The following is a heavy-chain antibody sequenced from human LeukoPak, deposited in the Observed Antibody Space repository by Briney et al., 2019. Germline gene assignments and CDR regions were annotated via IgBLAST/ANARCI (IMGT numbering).Heavy chain of an antibody. V-gene: IGHV1-8*03. Sequence: ASVKVSCKASGYTFTSYGISWVRQAPGQGLEWVGWMNPNSGNTGYAQKFQGRVTITRNTSISTAYMELSSLRSEDTAVYYCARLYYYGSGSYLQPAFDIWGQGTMVTVSS. CDR2: MNPNSGNT. J-gene: IGHJ3*02. CDR3: ARLYYYGSGSYLQPAFDI. D-gene: IGHD3-10*01. CDR1: GYTFTSYG.